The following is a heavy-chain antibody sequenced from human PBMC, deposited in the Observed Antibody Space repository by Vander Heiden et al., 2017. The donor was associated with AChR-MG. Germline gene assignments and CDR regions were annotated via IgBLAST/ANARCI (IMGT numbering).Heavy chain of an antibody. CDR1: GFTLRSYW. Sequence: EVQLVESGGGLVQPGGSLRLSCLASGFTLRSYWMDWVRQAPGKGLECVANINQEGSEKYYVDSVKGRFTISRDNAKNSMYLQMNSLRAEDTARYYCVRGAIDSWGQGTLVTVSS. CDR3: VRGAIDS. J-gene: IGHJ4*02. CDR2: INQEGSEK. V-gene: IGHV3-7*04.